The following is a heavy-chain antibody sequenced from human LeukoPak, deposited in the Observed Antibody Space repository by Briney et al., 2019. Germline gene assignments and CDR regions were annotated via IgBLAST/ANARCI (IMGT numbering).Heavy chain of an antibody. CDR1: GYTFTSYG. J-gene: IGHJ4*02. D-gene: IGHD2-2*01. V-gene: IGHV1-18*01. CDR2: ISTYNGNT. Sequence: ASVKVSCKASGYTFTSYGISWVRQAPGQGLEWMGWISTYNGNTNYAQKLQGRVTMTTDTSTSTAYMELRSLRSDDTAVYYCARESVGYCSSTSCYEGVYWGQGTLVTVSS. CDR3: ARESVGYCSSTSCYEGVY.